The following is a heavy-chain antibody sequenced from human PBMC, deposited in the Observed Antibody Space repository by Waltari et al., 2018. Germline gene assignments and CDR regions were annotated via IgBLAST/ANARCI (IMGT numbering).Heavy chain of an antibody. CDR2: IYYSGGP. CDR3: ARANPSYIWGSYRFEGYYFDY. V-gene: IGHV4-39*07. D-gene: IGHD3-16*02. CDR1: GGSISSSSYY. Sequence: QLQLQESGPGLVKPSETLSLTCTVSGGSISSSSYYWGWIRQPPGKGLEWIGSIYYSGGPYYNPSLKSRVTISVDTSKNQFSLKLSSVTAADTAVYYCARANPSYIWGSYRFEGYYFDYWGQGTLVTVSS. J-gene: IGHJ4*02.